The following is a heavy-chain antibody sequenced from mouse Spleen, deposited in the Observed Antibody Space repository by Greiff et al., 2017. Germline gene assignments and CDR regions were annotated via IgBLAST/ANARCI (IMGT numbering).Heavy chain of an antibody. J-gene: IGHJ2*01. V-gene: IGHV1-82*01. Sequence: QVQLQQSGPELVKPGASVKISCKASGYAFSSSWMNWVKQRPGKGLEWIGRIYPGDGDTNYNGKFKGKATLTADKSSSTAYMQLSSLTSEDSAVYFCARCLITTWYYFDYWGQGTTLTVSS. CDR1: GYAFSSSW. CDR2: IYPGDGDT. CDR3: ARCLITTWYYFDY. D-gene: IGHD2-4*01.